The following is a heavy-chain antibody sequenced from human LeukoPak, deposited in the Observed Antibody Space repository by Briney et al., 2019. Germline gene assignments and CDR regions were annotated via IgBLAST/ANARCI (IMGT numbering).Heavy chain of an antibody. J-gene: IGHJ4*02. Sequence: ASVKVSCKTSGFTFTTYGISWVRQAPGQGLEWMGWISAYNGNTNYAQKLQGRVTLTTDTSTSTAYMDLRGLRSDDTAVYYCARGDMATITKSFDYWGQGTLVTVSS. V-gene: IGHV1-18*01. D-gene: IGHD5-12*01. CDR3: ARGDMATITKSFDY. CDR1: GFTFTTYG. CDR2: ISAYNGNT.